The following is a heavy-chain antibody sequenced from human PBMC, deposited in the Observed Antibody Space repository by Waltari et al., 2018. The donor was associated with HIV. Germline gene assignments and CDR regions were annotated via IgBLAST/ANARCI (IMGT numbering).Heavy chain of an antibody. Sequence: EVQLVESGGDLVQPGGSLRLSCAASGFSFANYWMNWFRQAPGKGLEWVGNINGDGRDERYVDSVRGRFTVSRDNAKNSVYLQMNSLRVEDTAVYFCARGGTRNDMIFEFWGQGTLVTVSS. CDR3: ARGGTRNDMIFEF. CDR2: INGDGRDE. J-gene: IGHJ4*02. CDR1: GFSFANYW. V-gene: IGHV3-7*01. D-gene: IGHD1-1*01.